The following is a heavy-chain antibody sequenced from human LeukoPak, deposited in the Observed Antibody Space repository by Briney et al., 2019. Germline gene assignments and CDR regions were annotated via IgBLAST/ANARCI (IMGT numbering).Heavy chain of an antibody. D-gene: IGHD3-22*01. J-gene: IGHJ4*02. CDR3: ARAGDRSGDAYAEFDY. Sequence: SETLSLTCTVSGGSISSYYWHWIRQPPGKGLEWIGYISYSGSTNYNPSLKSRVTISVDTSKNQFSLKLSSVTAADTAVYYCARAGDRSGDAYAEFDYWGPGTLVTVSS. CDR2: ISYSGST. CDR1: GGSISSYY. V-gene: IGHV4-59*01.